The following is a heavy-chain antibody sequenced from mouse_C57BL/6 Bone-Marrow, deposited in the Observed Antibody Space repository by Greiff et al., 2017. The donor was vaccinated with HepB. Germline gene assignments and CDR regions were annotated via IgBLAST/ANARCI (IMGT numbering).Heavy chain of an antibody. J-gene: IGHJ4*01. Sequence: EVNLVESGGGLVQSGRSLRLSCATSGFTFSDFYMEWVRQAPGKGLEWIAASRNKANDYTTEYSASVKGRFIVSRDTSQSILYLQMNALRAEDTAIYYCARDYDYDGAMDYWGQGTSVTVSS. CDR2: SRNKANDYTT. D-gene: IGHD2-4*01. CDR1: GFTFSDFY. CDR3: ARDYDYDGAMDY. V-gene: IGHV7-1*01.